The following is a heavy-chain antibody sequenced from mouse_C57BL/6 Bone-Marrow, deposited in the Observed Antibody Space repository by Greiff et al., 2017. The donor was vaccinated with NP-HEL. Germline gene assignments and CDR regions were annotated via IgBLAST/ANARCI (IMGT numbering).Heavy chain of an antibody. Sequence: EVKLMESGGDLVKPGGSLKLSCAASGFTFSSYGMSWVRQTPDKRLAWVATISSGGSYTYSPDSVQGRFPISRDNAKNTLYLQMSSLKSEDTAMYYCARHYYSNYFDYWGQGTTLTVSS. CDR1: GFTFSSYG. CDR2: ISSGGSYT. V-gene: IGHV5-6*01. CDR3: ARHYYSNYFDY. J-gene: IGHJ2*01. D-gene: IGHD2-5*01.